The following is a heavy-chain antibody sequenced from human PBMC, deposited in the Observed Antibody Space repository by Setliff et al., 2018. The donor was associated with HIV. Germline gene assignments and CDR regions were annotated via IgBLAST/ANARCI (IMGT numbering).Heavy chain of an antibody. CDR1: GGSISSSSYY. V-gene: IGHV4-31*03. CDR2: IHHSGSA. Sequence: PSETLSLTCTVSGGSISSSSYYWSWIRQHPGKALEWTGYIHHSGSAFYNPSLKSRLTISIDTSKSQFHLNLSSVTATDTAVYYCATMGGQGTHFDYWGQGTLVTVSS. CDR3: ATMGGQGTHFDY. J-gene: IGHJ4*02. D-gene: IGHD1-26*01.